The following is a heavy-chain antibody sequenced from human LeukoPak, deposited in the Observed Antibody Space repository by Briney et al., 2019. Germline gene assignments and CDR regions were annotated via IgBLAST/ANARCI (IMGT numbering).Heavy chain of an antibody. J-gene: IGHJ4*02. CDR2: IYSGGST. V-gene: IGHV3-66*01. CDR3: ARVPKQWLAIDC. D-gene: IGHD6-19*01. Sequence: GGSLRLSCAASGFTVSSNYMSWARQAPGKGREWVSVIYSGGSTYYAASVKGRFTIFRDNSKNTLYLQLNSLRAEDTAVYYCARVPKQWLAIDCWGQGTPGTVYS. CDR1: GFTVSSNY.